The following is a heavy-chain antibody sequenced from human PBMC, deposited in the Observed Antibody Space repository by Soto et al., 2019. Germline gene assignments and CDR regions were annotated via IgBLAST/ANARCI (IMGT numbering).Heavy chain of an antibody. CDR2: IKSKSDGETT. V-gene: IGHV3-15*07. CDR3: ITDGPDGRAY. Sequence: GGSLRLSCAASGFTFTNAWMNWVRQAPGKGLEWVGRIKSKSDGETTDYAAPVKGRFTISRDDSKNTLYLQMNSLKIEDTAVHYCITDGPDGRAYWGQGTQVTVSS. CDR1: GFTFTNAW. J-gene: IGHJ1*01.